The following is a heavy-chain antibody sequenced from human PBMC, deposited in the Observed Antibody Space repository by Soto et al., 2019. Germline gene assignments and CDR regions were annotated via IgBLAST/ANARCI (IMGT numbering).Heavy chain of an antibody. CDR3: ARDPGGYGLPIDY. V-gene: IGHV3-33*01. J-gene: IGHJ4*02. D-gene: IGHD5-18*01. CDR1: GFTFSSYG. CDR2: IWYDGSNK. Sequence: TGGSLRLSCAASGFTFSSYGMHWVRQAPGKGLEWVAVIWYDGSNKYYADSVKGRFTISRDNSKNTLYLQMNSLRAEDTAVFYCARDPGGYGLPIDYWGQGTLVTVSS.